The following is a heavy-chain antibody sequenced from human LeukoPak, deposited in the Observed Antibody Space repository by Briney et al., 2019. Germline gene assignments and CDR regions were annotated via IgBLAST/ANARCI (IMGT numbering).Heavy chain of an antibody. J-gene: IGHJ4*02. D-gene: IGHD3-16*02. CDR1: GFTFSSYS. CDR3: ARAITFGGVIVIPFDY. Sequence: KPGGSLRLSCAASGFTFSSYSMNWVRQAPGKGLEWVSSISSSSSYIYYADSVKGRFTISRDNAKNSLYLQMNSLRAEDTAVYYCARAITFGGVIVIPFDYWGQGTLVTVSS. V-gene: IGHV3-21*01. CDR2: ISSSSSYI.